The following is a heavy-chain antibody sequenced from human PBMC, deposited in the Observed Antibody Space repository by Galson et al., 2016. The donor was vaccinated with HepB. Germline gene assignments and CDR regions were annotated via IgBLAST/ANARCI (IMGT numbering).Heavy chain of an antibody. CDR1: GYTFISYG. J-gene: IGHJ6*02. CDR3: ARERNSYYDFWNGYLDLTNYYGMDV. CDR2: ISAYNGNT. Sequence: SVKVSCKASGYTFISYGLSWVRQAPGQGLEWMGWISAYNGNTNYAQNLQGRVTMTTDTSTSTAYMELRSLRSDDTAVYYCARERNSYYDFWNGYLDLTNYYGMDVWGQGTTVTVSS. D-gene: IGHD3-3*01. V-gene: IGHV1-18*01.